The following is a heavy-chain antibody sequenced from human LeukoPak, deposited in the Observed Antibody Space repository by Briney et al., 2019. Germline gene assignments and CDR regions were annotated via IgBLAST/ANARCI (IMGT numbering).Heavy chain of an antibody. J-gene: IGHJ4*02. CDR1: GFTFSSYS. CDR2: ISSSSSTI. V-gene: IGHV3-48*01. CDR3: AREGYCSGGSCYQGHFEY. D-gene: IGHD2-15*01. Sequence: GGFLRLSCAASGFTFSSYSMNWVRQAPGKGLEWVSYISSSSSTIYYADSVKGRFTISRDNAKNSLYLQMNSLRAEDTAVYYCAREGYCSGGSCYQGHFEYWGQGTLVTVSS.